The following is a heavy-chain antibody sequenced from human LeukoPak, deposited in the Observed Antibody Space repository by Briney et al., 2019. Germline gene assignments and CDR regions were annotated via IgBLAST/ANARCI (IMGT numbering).Heavy chain of an antibody. J-gene: IGHJ4*02. V-gene: IGHV4-34*01. CDR1: GGSFSGYY. CDR3: ARGRGYCSSTSCYRYYFDY. Sequence: SETLSLTCAVYGGSFSGYYWSWIRQPPGKGLEWIGEINHSGGTNYNPSLKSRVTISVDTSKNQFSLKLSSVTAADTAVYYCARGRGYCSSTSCYRYYFDYWGQGALVTVSS. D-gene: IGHD2-2*02. CDR2: INHSGGT.